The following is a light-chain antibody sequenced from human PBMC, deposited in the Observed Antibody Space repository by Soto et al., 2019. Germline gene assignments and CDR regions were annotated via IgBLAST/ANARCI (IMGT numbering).Light chain of an antibody. CDR3: SSYAGSNNLRV. CDR2: EVS. CDR1: SSDVGGYNY. Sequence: QSALTQPPSASGSPGQSVTISCTGTSSDVGGYNYVSWYQQHPGKAPKLMIYEVSKRPSGVPDRFSGSKSGNTASLTVSRLQAEDEADYYCSSYAGSNNLRVFGTGTKVTVL. V-gene: IGLV2-8*01. J-gene: IGLJ1*01.